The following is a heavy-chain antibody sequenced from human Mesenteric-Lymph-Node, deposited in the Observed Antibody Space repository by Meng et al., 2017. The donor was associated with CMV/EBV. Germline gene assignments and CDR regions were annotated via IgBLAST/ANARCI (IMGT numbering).Heavy chain of an antibody. CDR3: ASDLNWVAY. CDR2: IKQDGSEK. CDR1: GLTFDRHW. D-gene: IGHD7-27*01. V-gene: IGHV3-7*01. Sequence: GGSLRLSCVASGLTFDRHWMTWVRQAPGKGLEWVANIKQDGSEKYYVDSVKGRFTISRDNAKNSLYLQMNSLRDEDTALYYCASDLNWVAYWGQGTLVTVSS. J-gene: IGHJ4*02.